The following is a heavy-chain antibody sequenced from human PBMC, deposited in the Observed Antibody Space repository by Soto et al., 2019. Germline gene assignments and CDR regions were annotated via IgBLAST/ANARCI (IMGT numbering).Heavy chain of an antibody. J-gene: IGHJ4*02. CDR3: AKDPKATGTHY. V-gene: IGHV3-30*18. CDR1: GFIIISYG. Sequence: GWSLRLACASSGFIIISYGMHWVRQAPGKGLEWVAVITYDGSNKYYADSVKGRFSISRDNSRNRLYLQMYSLRPEDTAVYYCAKDPKATGTHYWGRGTLVTVSS. CDR2: ITYDGSNK. D-gene: IGHD1-1*01.